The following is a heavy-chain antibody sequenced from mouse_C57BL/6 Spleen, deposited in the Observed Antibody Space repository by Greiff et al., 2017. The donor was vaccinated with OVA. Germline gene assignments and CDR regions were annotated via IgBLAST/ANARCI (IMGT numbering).Heavy chain of an antibody. V-gene: IGHV1-4*01. D-gene: IGHD1-1*01. Sequence: VQRVESGAELARPGASVKMSCKASGYTFTSYTMHWVKQRPGQGLEWIGYINPSSGYTKYNQKFKDKATLTADKSSSTAYMQLSSLTSEDSAVYYCARGGRSSNDDWGQGTTLTVSS. CDR3: ARGGRSSNDD. J-gene: IGHJ2*01. CDR2: INPSSGYT. CDR1: GYTFTSYT.